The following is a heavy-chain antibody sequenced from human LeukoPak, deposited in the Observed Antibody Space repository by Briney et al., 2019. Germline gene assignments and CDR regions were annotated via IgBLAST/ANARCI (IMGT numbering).Heavy chain of an antibody. D-gene: IGHD5-12*01. Sequence: SETLSLTCTVSGGSISGYFWTWIRQPVGKGLEWIGRMYSTGSNNYNPSLKSRVAMSLDTSKNHFSLNLTSVTAADTAVYYCAREPTSGREPTSGRPLDYWGQGTLVTVSS. J-gene: IGHJ4*02. CDR1: GGSISGYF. CDR2: MYSTGSN. CDR3: AREPTSGREPTSGRPLDY. V-gene: IGHV4-4*07.